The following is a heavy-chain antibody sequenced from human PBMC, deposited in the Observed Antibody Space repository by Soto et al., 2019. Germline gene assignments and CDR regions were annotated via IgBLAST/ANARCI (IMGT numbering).Heavy chain of an antibody. CDR2: ISYHGKKT. V-gene: IGHV3-30*04. J-gene: IGHJ2*01. CDR3: ARDEGYGSNSGWYFDL. D-gene: IGHD2-2*01. Sequence: PGGSLRLSCAASGFTFSRDAVHWVRQAPGKGLEWVAVISYHGKKTYYADSVQGRFTISRDNSKNTLYLQMNSLGLEDTAVYYCARDEGYGSNSGWYFDLWGRGTLVTVSS. CDR1: GFTFSRDA.